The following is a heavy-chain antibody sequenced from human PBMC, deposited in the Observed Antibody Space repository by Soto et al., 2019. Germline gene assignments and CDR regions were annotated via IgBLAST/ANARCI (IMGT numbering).Heavy chain of an antibody. CDR3: ARGSGWFPNYYYYGMDV. CDR2: INHSGST. V-gene: IGHV4-34*01. CDR1: GGSFSGYY. Sequence: SETLSLTCAVYGGSFSGYYWSWIRQPPGKGLEWIGEINHSGSTNYNPSLKSRVTISVDTSKNQFSLKLSSVTAADTAVYYCARGSGWFPNYYYYGMDVWGQGTTVTVSS. D-gene: IGHD6-19*01. J-gene: IGHJ6*02.